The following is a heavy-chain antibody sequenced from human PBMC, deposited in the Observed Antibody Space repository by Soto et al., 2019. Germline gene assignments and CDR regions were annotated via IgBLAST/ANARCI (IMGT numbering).Heavy chain of an antibody. CDR3: VRGGTKSLRDWFDP. CDR1: GGSISSSSYY. J-gene: IGHJ5*02. V-gene: IGHV4-39*07. CDR2: IYYSGST. D-gene: IGHD1-1*01. Sequence: PSETLSLTCTVSGGSISSSSYYWGWIRQPPGKGLEWIGSIYYSGSTYYNPSLKSRVTISVDMSKKQFSLTLRPVTAADTAMYYCVRGGTKSLRDWFDPWGQGILVTVSS.